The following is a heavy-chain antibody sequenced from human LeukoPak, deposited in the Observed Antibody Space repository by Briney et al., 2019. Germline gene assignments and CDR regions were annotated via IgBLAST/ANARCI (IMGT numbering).Heavy chain of an antibody. CDR1: GFTFNHYT. Sequence: GGSLRLSCAASGFTFNHYTMNWVRQAPGQGLKWFSSISSSSSYIYYADSMKGRFIISRDNDKNSLYLQMNSLRAEDKAVYYCARDWVGAWGMDVWGKGTTVTVSS. CDR2: ISSSSSYI. D-gene: IGHD1-26*01. V-gene: IGHV3-21*01. J-gene: IGHJ6*03. CDR3: ARDWVGAWGMDV.